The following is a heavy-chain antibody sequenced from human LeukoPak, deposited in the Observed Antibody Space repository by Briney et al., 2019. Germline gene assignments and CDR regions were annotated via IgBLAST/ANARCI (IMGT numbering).Heavy chain of an antibody. D-gene: IGHD5-12*01. V-gene: IGHV3-23*01. CDR2: ITSSGDGT. CDR3: AKDSPVATI. CDR1: GFTLSSYA. J-gene: IGHJ3*02. Sequence: GGSLRLSCAASGFTLSSYAMSWVRQAPGKGLEWVSSITSSGDGTYYADSVKGRFTIFRDNSKNTLYLQMNSLRAEDTAVYYCAKDSPVATIWGQGTMVTVSS.